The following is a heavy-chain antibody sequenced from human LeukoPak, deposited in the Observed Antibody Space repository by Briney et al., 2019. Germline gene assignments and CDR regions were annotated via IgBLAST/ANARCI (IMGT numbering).Heavy chain of an antibody. CDR1: GGSISSSSYY. V-gene: IGHV4-39*07. Sequence: SETLSLTCTVSGGSISSSSYYWGWIRQPPGKGLEWIGEINHSGSTNYNPSLKSRVTISVDTSKNQFSLKLSSVTAADTAVYYCAIERTPDYGDNVFDYWGQGTLVTVSS. D-gene: IGHD4-17*01. CDR3: AIERTPDYGDNVFDY. CDR2: INHSGST. J-gene: IGHJ4*02.